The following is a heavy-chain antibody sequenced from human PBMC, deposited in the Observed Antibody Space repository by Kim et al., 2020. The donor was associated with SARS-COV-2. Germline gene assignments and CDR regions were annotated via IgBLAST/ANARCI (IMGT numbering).Heavy chain of an antibody. J-gene: IGHJ4*02. CDR3: AKDISVPEYSSSHRGFDY. Sequence: KGRFTISRDNAKNSLYLQMNSLRAEDTALYYCAKDISVPEYSSSHRGFDYWGQGTLVTVSS. D-gene: IGHD6-6*01. V-gene: IGHV3-9*01.